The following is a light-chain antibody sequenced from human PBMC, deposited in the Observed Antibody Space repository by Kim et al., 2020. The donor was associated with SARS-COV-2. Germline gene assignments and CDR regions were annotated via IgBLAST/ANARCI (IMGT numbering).Light chain of an antibody. J-gene: IGKJ2*01. CDR2: AAS. CDR3: QQYYSYPGT. V-gene: IGKV1-8*01. Sequence: AIRMTQSPSSFSASTGDRVTITCRASQGISSYLAWYQQKPGKAPKLLIYAASTLQSGVPSRFSGSGSGTDFTLTISCLQSEDFATYYCQQYYSYPGTFGPGTKLEI. CDR1: QGISSY.